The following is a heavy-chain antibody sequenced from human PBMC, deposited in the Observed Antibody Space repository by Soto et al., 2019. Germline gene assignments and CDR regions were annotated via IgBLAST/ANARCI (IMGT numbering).Heavy chain of an antibody. J-gene: IGHJ3*02. CDR3: ARAFGYPLDI. CDR2: IKEDGSEK. D-gene: IGHD3-10*01. Sequence: GGSLRLSCAASGFTFSRFWMTWVRQAPGKGLEWVANIKEDGSEKYYVDSVKGRFTISRDNPKNSLYLQMKSLRAEDTAVYYCARAFGYPLDIWGQGTMVTVSS. CDR1: GFTFSRFW. V-gene: IGHV3-7*01.